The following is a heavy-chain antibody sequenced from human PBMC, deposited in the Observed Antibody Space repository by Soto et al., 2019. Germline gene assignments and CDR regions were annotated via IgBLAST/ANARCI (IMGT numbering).Heavy chain of an antibody. CDR3: ARQVRQQLVGSDAFDI. CDR2: INPSGGST. V-gene: IGHV1-46*01. Sequence: ASVKVSCKASGYTFTSYYMHWVRQAPGQGLEWMGIINPSGGSTSYAQKFQGRVTVTRDTSTSTVYMELSSLRSEDTAVYYCARQVRQQLVGSDAFDIWGQGTMVTV. D-gene: IGHD6-13*01. CDR1: GYTFTSYY. J-gene: IGHJ3*02.